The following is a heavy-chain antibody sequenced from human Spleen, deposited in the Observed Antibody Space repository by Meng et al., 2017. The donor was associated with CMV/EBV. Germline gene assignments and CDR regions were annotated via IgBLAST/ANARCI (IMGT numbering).Heavy chain of an antibody. D-gene: IGHD7-27*01. CDR2: IHHSGRT. J-gene: IGHJ5*02. V-gene: IGHV4-34*01. CDR3: AGFVWGIGFDP. CDR1: GGSFRAYY. Sequence: LHCVVYGGSFRAYYWTWIRQPPGKGLEWLGEIHHSGRTNSNPSVKSRLTMSVDMSKSQISLKLSSATAADTAVYYCAGFVWGIGFDPWGQGTLVTVSS.